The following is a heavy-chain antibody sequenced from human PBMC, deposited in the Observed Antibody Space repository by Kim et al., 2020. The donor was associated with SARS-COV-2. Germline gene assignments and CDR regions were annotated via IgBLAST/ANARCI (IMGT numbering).Heavy chain of an antibody. J-gene: IGHJ3*02. CDR2: T. D-gene: IGHD1-26*01. CDR3: ARDRRGSAFDI. V-gene: IGHV4-31*02. Sequence: TYYNPTLKSRVTIAVDTSKNQFSQKLSSVTAADTAVYYCARDRRGSAFDIWGQGTMVTVSS.